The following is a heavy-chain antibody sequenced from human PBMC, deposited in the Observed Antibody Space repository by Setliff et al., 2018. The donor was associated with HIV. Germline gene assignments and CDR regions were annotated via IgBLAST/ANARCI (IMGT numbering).Heavy chain of an antibody. CDR1: GYTFTVNH. V-gene: IGHV1-2*02. CDR3: AREAGAPGRGNPLDY. CDR2: ISPDSGDT. J-gene: IGHJ4*02. D-gene: IGHD3-10*01. Sequence: ASVKVSCKTSGYTFTVNHLHWVRQAPGQGVEWVGKISPDSGDTFYAQKFQGRVTLTRDTSITTAYMELSTLRDDDTAVYYCAREAGAPGRGNPLDYWGQGTLVTVSS.